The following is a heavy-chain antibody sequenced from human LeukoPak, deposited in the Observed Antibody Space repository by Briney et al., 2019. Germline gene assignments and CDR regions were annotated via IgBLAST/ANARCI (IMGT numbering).Heavy chain of an antibody. J-gene: IGHJ4*02. Sequence: TTSETLSLTCAVYGGSFSGYYWSWIRQPPGKGLEWIGEINPSGSTNYNPSLKSRVTISVDTSKNQFSPKVTSVTAADTAVYYCAGGITSWGDYWGQGTLVTVSS. CDR2: INPSGST. D-gene: IGHD3-16*01. V-gene: IGHV4-34*01. CDR1: GGSFSGYY. CDR3: AGGITSWGDY.